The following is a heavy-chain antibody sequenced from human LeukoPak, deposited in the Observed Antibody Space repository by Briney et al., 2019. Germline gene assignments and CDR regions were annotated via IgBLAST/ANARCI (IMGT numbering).Heavy chain of an antibody. CDR2: ISSNGGST. V-gene: IGHV3-64*01. CDR3: ARGMRSEMATISNWFDP. D-gene: IGHD5-24*01. CDR1: GFTFSSYA. J-gene: IGHJ5*02. Sequence: GGSLRLSCAASGFTFSSYAMHWVRQAPGKGLEYVSAISSNGGSTYYANSVKGRFTISRDNSKNTLYLQMGSLRAEDMAVYYCARGMRSEMATISNWFDPWGQGTLVTVSS.